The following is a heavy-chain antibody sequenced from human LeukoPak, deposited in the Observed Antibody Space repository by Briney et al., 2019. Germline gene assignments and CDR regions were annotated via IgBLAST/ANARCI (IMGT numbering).Heavy chain of an antibody. D-gene: IGHD2-2*02. Sequence: SQTPSLTCTVSGGSISSGDYYWSWIRQPPGKGLEWIGYIYYSGSTYYNPSLKSRVTISVDTSKNQFSLKLSSVTAADTAVYYCARGYCSSTSCYIYQSYNWFDPWGQGTLVTVSS. V-gene: IGHV4-30-4*01. CDR2: IYYSGST. CDR3: ARGYCSSTSCYIYQSYNWFDP. J-gene: IGHJ5*02. CDR1: GGSISSGDYY.